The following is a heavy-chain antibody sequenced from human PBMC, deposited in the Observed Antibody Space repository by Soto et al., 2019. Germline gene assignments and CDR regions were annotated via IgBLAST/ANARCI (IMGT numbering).Heavy chain of an antibody. Sequence: SETLSLTCTVSGGSISSYYWSWIRQPPGKGLEWIGYIYYSGSTNYNPSLKSRVTISVDTSKNQFSLKLSSVTAADTAVYYCARLEALAYYYYMDVWGKGTTVTVSS. V-gene: IGHV4-59*08. J-gene: IGHJ6*03. D-gene: IGHD1-1*01. CDR3: ARLEALAYYYYMDV. CDR2: IYYSGST. CDR1: GGSISSYY.